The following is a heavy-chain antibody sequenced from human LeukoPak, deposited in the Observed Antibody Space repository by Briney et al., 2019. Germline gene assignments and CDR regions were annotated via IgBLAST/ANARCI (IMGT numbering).Heavy chain of an antibody. D-gene: IGHD3-9*01. CDR1: GFTFSSYA. J-gene: IGHJ4*02. CDR2: ISGSGSSA. V-gene: IGHV3-23*01. Sequence: GGSLRLSCAASGFTFSSYAMSWVRQAPGKGLEWVSAISGSGSSAYYADSVKGRFTISRDNSKNTLYLQMNSLRPEDTAVYYCAKGLTNLGDDWGQGTLVTVSS. CDR3: AKGLTNLGDD.